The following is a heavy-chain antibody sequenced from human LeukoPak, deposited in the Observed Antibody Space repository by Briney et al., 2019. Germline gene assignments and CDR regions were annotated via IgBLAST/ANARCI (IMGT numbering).Heavy chain of an antibody. D-gene: IGHD5-18*01. Sequence: SETLSLTCAVYGGSFSGYYWSWIRQPPGKGLEWIGVINHSGSTNYNPSLKSRVTISVDTSKNQFSLKLSSVTAADTAVYYCAREGYSYGVDYWGQGTLVTVSS. CDR2: INHSGST. CDR3: AREGYSYGVDY. CDR1: GGSFSGYY. V-gene: IGHV4-34*01. J-gene: IGHJ4*02.